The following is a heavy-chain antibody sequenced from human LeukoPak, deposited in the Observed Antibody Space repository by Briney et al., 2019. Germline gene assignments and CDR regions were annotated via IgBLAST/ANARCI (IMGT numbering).Heavy chain of an antibody. D-gene: IGHD3-3*01. CDR1: GGSIGSTSYY. CDR2: IYYSGST. CDR3: ARHFIQSGLMYYDFWSGFDY. Sequence: PSETLSLTCTVSGGSIGSTSYYWGWIRQPPGKGLEYIGSIYYSGSTYYNPSLKSRVTISVDTSKNQFSLKLSSVTAADTAVYYCARHFIQSGLMYYDFWSGFDYWGQGTLVTVSS. J-gene: IGHJ4*02. V-gene: IGHV4-39*01.